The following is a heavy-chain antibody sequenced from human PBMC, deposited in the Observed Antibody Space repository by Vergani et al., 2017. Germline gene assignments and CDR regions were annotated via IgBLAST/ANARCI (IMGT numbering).Heavy chain of an antibody. Sequence: QVQLQELGPGLVKPSETLSLTCTVSGGSISSYYWSWIRQPPGKGLEWIGYIYYSGSTNYNPSLKSRVTISVDTSKNQFSLKLSSVTAADTAVYYCARGLSYYYYMDVWGKGTTVTVSS. CDR1: GGSISSYY. CDR3: ARGLSYYYYMDV. D-gene: IGHD2/OR15-2a*01. J-gene: IGHJ6*03. V-gene: IGHV4-59*01. CDR2: IYYSGST.